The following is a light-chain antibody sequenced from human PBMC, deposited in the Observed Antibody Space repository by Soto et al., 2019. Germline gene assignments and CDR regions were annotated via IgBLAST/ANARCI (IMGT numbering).Light chain of an antibody. Sequence: EIVLTQSPGTLSLSPGERAPLSCRASQSVSSNYLAWYQQKPGQAPRLLIYGASSRATGVPDRFSGSGSGADFPRTISRLEPEDFAVYYCQQYGSSPGTFGQGAKVEI. CDR3: QQYGSSPGT. CDR1: QSVSSNY. CDR2: GAS. J-gene: IGKJ1*01. V-gene: IGKV3-20*01.